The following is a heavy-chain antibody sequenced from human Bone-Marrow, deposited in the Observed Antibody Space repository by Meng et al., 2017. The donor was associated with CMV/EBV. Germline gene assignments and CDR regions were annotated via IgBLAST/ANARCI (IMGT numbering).Heavy chain of an antibody. J-gene: IGHJ6*01. CDR1: GDTFTGYY. D-gene: IGHD2-2*01. CDR2: INPNSGGT. CDR3: ARGSYCSSTSCYRTKDYYYYGMDV. Sequence: ASVKVSCKASGDTFTGYYMHWVRQAPGQGLEWMGWINPNSGGTNYAQKFQGRVTMTRDTSISTAYMELSRLRSDDTAVYYCARGSYCSSTSCYRTKDYYYYGMDVWGQGPTVTCFS. V-gene: IGHV1-2*02.